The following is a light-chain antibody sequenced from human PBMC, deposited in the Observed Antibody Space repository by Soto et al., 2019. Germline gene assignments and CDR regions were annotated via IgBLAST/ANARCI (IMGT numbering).Light chain of an antibody. V-gene: IGKV3-11*01. Sequence: EIVLTQSPATLSLSPGERATLSCRASQTISSYLAWYQQKPGQAPRLLIYDASNRAAGIPARFSGRGSGTDFTLTISSLEPEDVAIYYCQQRTNWPLTFGGGTNVEIK. CDR1: QTISSY. CDR2: DAS. CDR3: QQRTNWPLT. J-gene: IGKJ4*01.